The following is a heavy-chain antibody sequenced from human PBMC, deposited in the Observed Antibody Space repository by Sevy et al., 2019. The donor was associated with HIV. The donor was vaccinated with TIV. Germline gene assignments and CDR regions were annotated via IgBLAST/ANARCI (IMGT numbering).Heavy chain of an antibody. J-gene: IGHJ2*01. V-gene: IGHV4-31*03. Sequence: SETLSLTCTVPGGSISSGGYYWSWIRQHPGKGLEGIGYIYYSGSTYYNPSLKSRVTISVDTSKNQFSLKLSSVTAADTAVYYCASYYDSSGYPWLYFDLWGRGTLVTVSS. CDR1: GGSISSGGYY. CDR2: IYYSGST. D-gene: IGHD3-22*01. CDR3: ASYYDSSGYPWLYFDL.